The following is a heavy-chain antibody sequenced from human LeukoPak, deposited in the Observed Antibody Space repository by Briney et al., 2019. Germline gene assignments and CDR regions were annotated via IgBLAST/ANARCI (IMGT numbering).Heavy chain of an antibody. CDR3: AKGTYYYDSSGYRDAFDI. V-gene: IGHV3-13*01. D-gene: IGHD3-22*01. Sequence: PGGSLRLSCAASGFTFSSYDMHWVRHATGKGLEWVSAIGTAGDTYYPGSMKGRFTISRENAKNSLYLQMNSLRAGDTAVYYCAKGTYYYDSSGYRDAFDIWGQGTMVTVSS. CDR1: GFTFSSYD. CDR2: IGTAGDT. J-gene: IGHJ3*02.